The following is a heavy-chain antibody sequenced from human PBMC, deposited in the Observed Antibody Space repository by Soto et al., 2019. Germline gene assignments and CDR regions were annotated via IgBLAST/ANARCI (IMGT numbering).Heavy chain of an antibody. V-gene: IGHV3-30-3*01. J-gene: IGHJ2*01. CDR1: GFTFSSYA. CDR2: ISYDGSNK. CDR3: ARGGTMIVVVIHQNWYFDL. Sequence: PGGPLRLSCAASGFTFSSYAMHWVRQAPGKGLEWVAVISYDGSNKYYADSVKGRFTISRDNSKNTLYLQMNSLRAEDTAVYYCARGGTMIVVVIHQNWYFDLWGRGTLVTVSS. D-gene: IGHD3-22*01.